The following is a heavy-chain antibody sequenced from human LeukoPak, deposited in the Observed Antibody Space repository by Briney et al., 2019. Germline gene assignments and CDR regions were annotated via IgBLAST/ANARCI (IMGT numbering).Heavy chain of an antibody. CDR3: AVGFCEIGTGSTYGSVDS. Sequence: GGSLRLSCAVSGSTYSRFFLRRGRQAPGKGLEWVSGVSYTRIATYYADSVRGRFTISRDDSQNSLYLQMNGLRAEDTAVYFCAVGFCEIGTGSTYGSVDSWGQGTMVTVSS. J-gene: IGHJ3*01. CDR2: VSYTRIAT. D-gene: IGHD6-25*01. CDR1: GSTYSRFF. V-gene: IGHV3-23*05.